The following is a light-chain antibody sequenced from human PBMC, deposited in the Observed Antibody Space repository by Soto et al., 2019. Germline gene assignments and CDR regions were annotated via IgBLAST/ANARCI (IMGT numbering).Light chain of an antibody. V-gene: IGKV3-15*01. CDR2: ATS. CDR1: QRVSND. J-gene: IGKJ5*01. Sequence: EIAITQSPATLSVSPEERATVSCRASQRVSNDLAWYQQRPGQSPSLLIYATSTMATGIPAKFSGSGSGTEFTPTISSLHSEDFAVYYCQQYDNWPPPFGQGTRLEIK. CDR3: QQYDNWPPP.